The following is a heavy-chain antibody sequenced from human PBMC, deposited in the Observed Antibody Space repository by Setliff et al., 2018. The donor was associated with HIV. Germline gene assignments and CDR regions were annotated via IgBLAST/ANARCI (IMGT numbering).Heavy chain of an antibody. Sequence: GGSLRLSCVASGFTFNNYAMNWVRQAPGKGLEWVSMVYLDGTSIYYADSVRGRFTISRDNSKNTVSLQMDSLRVEDTAVYYCARDFASGWCNWFDPWGQGTLVTVSS. V-gene: IGHV3-30-3*01. CDR3: ARDFASGWCNWFDP. D-gene: IGHD6-19*01. CDR2: VYLDGTSI. J-gene: IGHJ5*02. CDR1: GFTFNNYA.